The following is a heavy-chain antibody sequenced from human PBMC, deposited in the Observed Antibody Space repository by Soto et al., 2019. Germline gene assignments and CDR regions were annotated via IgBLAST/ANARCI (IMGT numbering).Heavy chain of an antibody. CDR2: IKKDGSDT. V-gene: IGHV3-7*03. Sequence: PGGSLRLSCAASGFTFSTYWMSWVRQAPGKGLERVANIKKDGSDTYYVDSVKGRFIISRDNAKNSLYLQMNSLRAEDTAVYYCARDRGWQQFDYWGQGTLVTVSS. CDR3: ARDRGWQQFDY. J-gene: IGHJ4*02. CDR1: GFTFSTYW. D-gene: IGHD3-10*01.